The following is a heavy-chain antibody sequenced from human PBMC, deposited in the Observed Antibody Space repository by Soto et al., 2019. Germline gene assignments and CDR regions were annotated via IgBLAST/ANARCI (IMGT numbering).Heavy chain of an antibody. V-gene: IGHV4-4*07. J-gene: IGHJ4*02. Sequence: PSETLSLTCSVSGGSLSSYYWSWIRQPAGKGLEWIGRIHASGSTISNPSLRSRVGMSVDTSKNQFSLKLNSLTAADTAMYYCARSGYSSGWYTAFDSWSQGTRVTVSS. CDR1: GGSLSSYY. CDR2: IHASGST. CDR3: ARSGYSSGWYTAFDS. D-gene: IGHD6-19*01.